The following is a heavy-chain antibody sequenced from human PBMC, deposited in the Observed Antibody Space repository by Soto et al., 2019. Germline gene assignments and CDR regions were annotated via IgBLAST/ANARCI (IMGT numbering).Heavy chain of an antibody. J-gene: IGHJ4*02. D-gene: IGHD6-13*01. CDR3: AKYGSKSSPHYLDY. CDR1: GFTFSNYA. CDR2: IFGGGGDT. V-gene: IGHV3-23*01. Sequence: EVQLLESGGGLVQPGGSLRLSCAVSGFTFSNYAVGWVRQAPGMGLEWVSSIFGGGGDTYYTDSVKGSFTISRDSSENPVFLQMNSLRAEDTALYCCAKYGSKSSPHYLDYWGQGTLVTVSS.